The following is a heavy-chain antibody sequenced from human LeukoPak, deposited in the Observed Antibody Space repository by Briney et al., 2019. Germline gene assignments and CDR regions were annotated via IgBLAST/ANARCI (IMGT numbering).Heavy chain of an antibody. D-gene: IGHD3-9*01. V-gene: IGHV3-74*01. CDR3: AKPLYDTYYYYYGMDV. CDR1: GFTFSSYW. Sequence: GGSLRLSCAASGFTFSSYWMHWVRQAPGKGLVWVSRINSDGSSTSYADSVKGRFTISRDNAKNTLYLQMNSLRAEDTAVYYCAKPLYDTYYYYYGMDVWGQGTTVTVSS. CDR2: INSDGSST. J-gene: IGHJ6*02.